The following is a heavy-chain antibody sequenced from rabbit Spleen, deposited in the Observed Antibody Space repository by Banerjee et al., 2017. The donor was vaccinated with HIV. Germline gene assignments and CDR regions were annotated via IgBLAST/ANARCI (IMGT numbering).Heavy chain of an antibody. D-gene: IGHD3-1*01. CDR2: INTYTGKA. V-gene: IGHV1S40*01. CDR1: GVSFSGSSY. J-gene: IGHJ4*01. CDR3: ARDLASVVGWNFSL. Sequence: QSLEESGGGLVKPGTSLTLTCIASGVSFSGSSYMCWVRQAPGKGLQWIACINTYTGKAVYATWANGRFTVSRTSSTTVTLQMTSLTAADTATYFCARDLASVVGWNFSLWGQGTLVTVS.